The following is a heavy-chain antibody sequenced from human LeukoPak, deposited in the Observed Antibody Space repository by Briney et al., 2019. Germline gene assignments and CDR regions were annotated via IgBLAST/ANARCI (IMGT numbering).Heavy chain of an antibody. CDR1: GFTFSSYW. CDR3: ARVRRRGPTYYFDY. Sequence: GGSLRLSCAASGFTFSSYWMSWVRQAPGKGLEWVANIKQDGSEKYYVDSVKGRFTISRDNAKNSLYLQMNSLRAEDTAVYYCARVRRRGPTYYFDYGGQGTLVTVSS. J-gene: IGHJ4*02. CDR2: IKQDGSEK. V-gene: IGHV3-7*01.